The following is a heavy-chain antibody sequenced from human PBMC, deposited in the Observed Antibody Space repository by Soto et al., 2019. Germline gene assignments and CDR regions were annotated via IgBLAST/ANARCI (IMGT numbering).Heavy chain of an antibody. V-gene: IGHV1-69*13. J-gene: IGHJ5*02. D-gene: IGHD2-2*01. CDR3: ARAHSTRYCSSTSCYEVGWFDP. Sequence: SVNVSCKASGGTFSSYAISWVRQAPGQGLEWMGGIIPIFGTANYAQKFQGRVTITADESTSTAYMELSSLRSEDTAVYYCARAHSTRYCSSTSCYEVGWFDPWGQGTLVTVSS. CDR2: IIPIFGTA. CDR1: GGTFSSYA.